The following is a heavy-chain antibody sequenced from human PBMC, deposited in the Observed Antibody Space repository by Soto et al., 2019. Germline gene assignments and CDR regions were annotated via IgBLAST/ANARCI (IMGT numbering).Heavy chain of an antibody. V-gene: IGHV3-48*01. CDR1: GFTFNNYS. Sequence: GGSLRLSCAASGFTFNNYSMNWVRQAPGKGLEWVSYISSSSSTIYSADSVKGRFTISRDNAKNSLYLQMSSLRAEDTAVYYCARDKGRSPLDYWGQGTLVTVSS. CDR3: ARDKGRSPLDY. J-gene: IGHJ4*02. D-gene: IGHD2-15*01. CDR2: ISSSSSTI.